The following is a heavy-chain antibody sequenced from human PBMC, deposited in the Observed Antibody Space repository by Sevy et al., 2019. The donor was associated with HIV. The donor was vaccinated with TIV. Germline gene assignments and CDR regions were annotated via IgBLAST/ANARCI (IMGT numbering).Heavy chain of an antibody. J-gene: IGHJ6*02. Sequence: GGSLRLSCAASGFTFSSYDMHWVRQATGKGLEWVSAIGTAGDTYYPGSVKGRFTISRENAKNSLYLQMNSLRAGDTAVYYCARWLGGIAVAGYYYGMDVWGQGTTVTVSS. V-gene: IGHV3-13*01. CDR2: IGTAGDT. CDR3: ARWLGGIAVAGYYYGMDV. CDR1: GFTFSSYD. D-gene: IGHD6-19*01.